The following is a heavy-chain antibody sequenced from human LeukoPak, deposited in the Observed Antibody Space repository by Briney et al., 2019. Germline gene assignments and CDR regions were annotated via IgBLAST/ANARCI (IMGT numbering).Heavy chain of an antibody. J-gene: IGHJ4*02. CDR3: ARRRYTSGYLDY. CDR2: IYHSGST. D-gene: IGHD3-22*01. CDR1: GGSISSGGYY. V-gene: IGHV4-30-2*01. Sequence: SETLSLTCTVSGGSISSGGYYWSWIRQPPGKGLEWIGYIYHSGSTYYNPSLKSRVTISVDRSKNQFSLKLTSVTAADTAVYYCARRRYTSGYLDYWGQGTLVTVSS.